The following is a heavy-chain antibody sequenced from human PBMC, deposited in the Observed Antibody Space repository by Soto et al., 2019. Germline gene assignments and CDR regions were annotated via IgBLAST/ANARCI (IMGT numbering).Heavy chain of an antibody. Sequence: LSCAASGFTFSSYEMNWVRQAPGKGLEWVSYISSSGSTIYYADSVKGRFTISRDNAKNSLYLQMNSLRAEDTAVYYCAREEGKWCSSTSCYTAPELGKHPYKPYNWFDPWGQGTQVTVSS. CDR3: AREEGKWCSSTSCYTAPELGKHPYKPYNWFDP. CDR1: GFTFSSYE. CDR2: ISSSGSTI. D-gene: IGHD2-2*02. J-gene: IGHJ5*02. V-gene: IGHV3-48*03.